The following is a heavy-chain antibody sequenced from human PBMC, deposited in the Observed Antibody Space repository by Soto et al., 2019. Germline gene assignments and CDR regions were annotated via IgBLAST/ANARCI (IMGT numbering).Heavy chain of an antibody. V-gene: IGHV3-23*01. CDR1: GFTFSNYA. D-gene: IGHD4-17*01. Sequence: EVQLLESGGGLVQPGGSLRLSCAASGFTFSNYAMTWVRQFPGKGLEWVSTISGSGGDAYYTDSGKGRFTISRDNSKNTLFLQLTSLRDEDTAVYYCAREPSGGDDYPDPRESWGQGTLVTVSS. J-gene: IGHJ5*01. CDR2: ISGSGGDA. CDR3: AREPSGGDDYPDPRES.